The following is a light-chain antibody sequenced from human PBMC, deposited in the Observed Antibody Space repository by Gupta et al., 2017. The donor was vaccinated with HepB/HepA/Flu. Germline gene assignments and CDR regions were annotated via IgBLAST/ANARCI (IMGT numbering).Light chain of an antibody. CDR1: SLRSYY. CDR2: GKN. J-gene: IGLJ3*02. CDR3: NSRDSSGNHWV. V-gene: IGLV3-19*01. Sequence: SSELPQDPAVSVALGQTVRITCQGDSLRSYYASWYQQKPGQAPVLVIYGKNNRPSGIPDRFSGSSSGNTASLTIXGXQAEDEXDYYCNSRDSSGNHWVFGGGTKLTVL.